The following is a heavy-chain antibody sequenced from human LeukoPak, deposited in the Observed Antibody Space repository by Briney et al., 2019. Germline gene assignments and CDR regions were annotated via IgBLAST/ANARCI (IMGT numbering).Heavy chain of an antibody. D-gene: IGHD6-25*01. Sequence: ASVKVSCKASGYTFTSYYMHWVRQAPGQGLEWMGIINPSGGSTSYAQKFQGRVTMTRDMSTSTVYMELSSLRSEDTAVYYCARSQRPYYFDYWGQGTLVTVSS. J-gene: IGHJ4*02. CDR1: GYTFTSYY. CDR2: INPSGGST. V-gene: IGHV1-46*01. CDR3: ARSQRPYYFDY.